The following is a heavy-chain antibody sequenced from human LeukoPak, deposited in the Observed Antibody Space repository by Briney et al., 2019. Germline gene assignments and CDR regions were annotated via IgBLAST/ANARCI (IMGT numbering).Heavy chain of an antibody. CDR1: GGSISSSSYY. CDR3: AKEFHDYGGNWEKLSPFDY. D-gene: IGHD4-23*01. J-gene: IGHJ4*02. Sequence: PSETLSLTCTVSGGSISSSSYYWGWIRQPPGKGLEWVSAISGSGGSTYYADSVKGRFTISRDNSKNTLYLQMNSLRAEDTAVYYCAKEFHDYGGNWEKLSPFDYWGQGTLVTVSS. CDR2: ISGSGGST. V-gene: IGHV3-23*01.